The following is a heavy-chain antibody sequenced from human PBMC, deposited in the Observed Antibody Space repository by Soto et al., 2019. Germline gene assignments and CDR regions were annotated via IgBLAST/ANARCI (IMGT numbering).Heavy chain of an antibody. D-gene: IGHD4-17*01. V-gene: IGHV1-69*01. J-gene: IGHJ4*02. CDR3: ARLIKLGLRDALWSFDY. CDR2: IIPIFGTA. CDR1: GGTFSSYA. Sequence: QVQLVQSGAEVKKPGSSVKVSCKASGGTFSSYAISWLRQAPGQGLEGMGGIIPIFGTANYAQKFQGRVTITADESTSTAYMELSSLRSEDTAVYYCARLIKLGLRDALWSFDYWGQGTLVTVSS.